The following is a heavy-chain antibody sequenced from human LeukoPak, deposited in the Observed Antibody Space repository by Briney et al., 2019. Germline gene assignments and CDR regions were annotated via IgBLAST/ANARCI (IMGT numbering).Heavy chain of an antibody. CDR1: GFTFSGSA. Sequence: PGGSLRLSCAASGFTFSGSAMHWVRQASGKGLEWVGRIRSKANSYATAYAASVKGRFTISRDDSKNTAYLQMNSLKIEDTAVYYCTRLGGATIFDYWGQGTLVTVSS. CDR2: IRSKANSYAT. J-gene: IGHJ4*02. D-gene: IGHD3-16*01. V-gene: IGHV3-73*01. CDR3: TRLGGATIFDY.